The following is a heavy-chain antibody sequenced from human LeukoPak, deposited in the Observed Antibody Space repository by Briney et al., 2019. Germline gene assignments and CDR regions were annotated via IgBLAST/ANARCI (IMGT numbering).Heavy chain of an antibody. CDR2: IIPILGIA. CDR3: ARSSTTVVTPYDY. CDR1: GGTFSSYA. Sequence: ASVKVSCKASGGTFSSYAISWVRQAPGQGLEWMGRIIPILGIANYAQKFQGRVTITADKTTSTAYMELSSLRSEDTAVYYCARSSTTVVTPYDYWGQGTLVTVSS. D-gene: IGHD4-23*01. V-gene: IGHV1-69*04. J-gene: IGHJ4*02.